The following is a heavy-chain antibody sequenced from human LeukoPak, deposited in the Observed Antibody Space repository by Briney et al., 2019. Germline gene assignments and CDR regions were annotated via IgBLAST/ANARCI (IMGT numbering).Heavy chain of an antibody. D-gene: IGHD1-26*01. CDR1: GFTFSGYG. V-gene: IGHV3-33*01. CDR3: ATENSGSYYGYFDS. Sequence: GGSLRLSCAASGFTFSGYGMHWVREAPGKGLEWVAVIWYDGSNKYYADSVKGRFTISRDNSKITLYLQMNSLRADDTAVYYCATENSGSYYGYFDSWGQGTLVTVSS. J-gene: IGHJ4*03. CDR2: IWYDGSNK.